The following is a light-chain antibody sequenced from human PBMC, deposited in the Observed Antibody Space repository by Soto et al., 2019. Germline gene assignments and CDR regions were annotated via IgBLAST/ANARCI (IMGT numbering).Light chain of an antibody. CDR3: SSWTTSTTRV. CDR2: EVS. V-gene: IGLV2-14*01. Sequence: QSVLTQPASVSGSPGQSITLSCTGTNSDVGGYNYVSWYQHHPGKAPKLIIYEVSERPSGVSNRFSGSKSGNTASLTISGLQAEDEADYYCSSWTTSTTRVFGGGTKLTVL. CDR1: NSDVGGYNY. J-gene: IGLJ3*02.